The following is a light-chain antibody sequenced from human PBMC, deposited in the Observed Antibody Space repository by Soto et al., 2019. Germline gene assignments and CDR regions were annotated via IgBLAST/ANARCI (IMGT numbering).Light chain of an antibody. Sequence: EIVLTQSPATLSLSPGERATFSCRASQSVSNNYLAWYQQKPGQAPRLLIYGASNRATGIPDRFSGSGSGTDFTLTISRLEPEDFAVYYCQQYGSSGTFGQGTKVDIK. J-gene: IGKJ1*01. CDR3: QQYGSSGT. CDR1: QSVSNNY. V-gene: IGKV3-20*01. CDR2: GAS.